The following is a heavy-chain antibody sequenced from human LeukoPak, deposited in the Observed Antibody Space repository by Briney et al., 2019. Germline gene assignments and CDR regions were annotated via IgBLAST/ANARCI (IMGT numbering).Heavy chain of an antibody. Sequence: GGSLRLSCAASGFTFSSYAMSWVRQAPGKGLEWVSAISGSGGSTYYADSVKGRFTISRDNSKNTLYLQMNSLRAEDTAVYYCAKVPSGWYQGPYYFDYWGQGTLVTVSS. CDR2: ISGSGGST. D-gene: IGHD6-19*01. CDR3: AKVPSGWYQGPYYFDY. J-gene: IGHJ4*02. CDR1: GFTFSSYA. V-gene: IGHV3-23*01.